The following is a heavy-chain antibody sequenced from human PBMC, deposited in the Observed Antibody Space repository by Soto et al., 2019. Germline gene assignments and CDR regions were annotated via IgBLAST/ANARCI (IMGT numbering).Heavy chain of an antibody. CDR3: ARSSGSYYPTFFDS. CDR1: GGIFNSHG. Sequence: SVKVSCKASGGIFNSHGISWVRQAPGQGLEWLGGITAIFGTADNSQKFQGRVTITADKSTSTVYMELRSLRSDDTAVYYCARSSGSYYPTFFDSWGQGTLVTVSS. CDR2: ITAIFGTA. V-gene: IGHV1-69*06. D-gene: IGHD1-26*01. J-gene: IGHJ4*02.